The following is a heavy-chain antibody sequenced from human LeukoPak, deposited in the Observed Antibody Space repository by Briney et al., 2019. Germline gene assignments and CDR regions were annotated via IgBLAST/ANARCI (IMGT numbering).Heavy chain of an antibody. CDR2: FDPEDDEI. J-gene: IGHJ4*02. D-gene: IGHD1-7*01. Sequence: ASVTDSCKVSGYTLTELSMHWVRQAPGKGLEWMGGFDPEDDEIIYAQRFQGRVTMTEDASTDTAYMELRSLRSEDTAVYYCATETGNFYFYSWGQGTLVTVSS. V-gene: IGHV1-24*01. CDR1: GYTLTELS. CDR3: ATETGNFYFYS.